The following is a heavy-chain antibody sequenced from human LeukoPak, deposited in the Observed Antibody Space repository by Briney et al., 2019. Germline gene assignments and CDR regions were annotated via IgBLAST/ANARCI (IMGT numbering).Heavy chain of an antibody. CDR2: ISGGGENT. Sequence: GGSLRLSCGASGFTFTSYAMSWIRQAPGKGLEWVSAISGGGENTYYGDSVKGRFTISRDNSKSTLYLQMNSLRAEDTATYYCAKPRAMTTGVGRYFDLWARGTLVTVSS. CDR1: GFTFTSYA. CDR3: AKPRAMTTGVGRYFDL. J-gene: IGHJ2*01. V-gene: IGHV3-23*01. D-gene: IGHD1-1*01.